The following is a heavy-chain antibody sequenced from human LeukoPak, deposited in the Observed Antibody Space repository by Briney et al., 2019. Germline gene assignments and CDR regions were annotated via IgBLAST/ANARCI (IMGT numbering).Heavy chain of an antibody. CDR2: INPNSGGT. D-gene: IGHD6-19*01. CDR1: GYTFTGDY. V-gene: IGHV1-2*02. Sequence: ASVKVSCKASGYTFTGDYMHWVRQAPGQGLEWMGWINPNSGGTNYAQKFQGRVTMTRDTSISTAYMELSRLRSDDTAVYYCAREIAVATGSWGQGTLVTVSS. J-gene: IGHJ5*02. CDR3: AREIAVATGS.